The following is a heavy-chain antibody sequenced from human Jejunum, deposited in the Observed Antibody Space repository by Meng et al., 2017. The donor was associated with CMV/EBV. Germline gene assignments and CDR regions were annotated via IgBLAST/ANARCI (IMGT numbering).Heavy chain of an antibody. V-gene: IGHV3-74*01. CDR3: ARDLWGLGDY. CDR2: ISLDGSST. J-gene: IGHJ4*02. Sequence: CTVSGGSISSYYWSWVRQAPGKGLVWVSRISLDGSSTNYADSVKGRFTISRDNAKNTVYLQMKSLRVEDTAVYYCARDLWGLGDYWGQGTLVTVSS. CDR1: GGSISSYY. D-gene: IGHD3/OR15-3a*01.